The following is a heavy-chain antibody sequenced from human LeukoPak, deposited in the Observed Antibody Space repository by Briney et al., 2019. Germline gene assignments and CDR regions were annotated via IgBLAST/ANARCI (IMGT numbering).Heavy chain of an antibody. V-gene: IGHV4-34*01. Sequence: SETLSRTCAVYGGSFSGNYWSWIRQPPGKGLEWIGEINHSGSTNYNPSLKSRVTISVDTSKNQFSLKLSSVTAADTAMYYCATSGYSGYDLNSWGQGTLVTVSS. CDR1: GGSFSGNY. J-gene: IGHJ4*02. D-gene: IGHD5-12*01. CDR2: INHSGST. CDR3: ATSGYSGYDLNS.